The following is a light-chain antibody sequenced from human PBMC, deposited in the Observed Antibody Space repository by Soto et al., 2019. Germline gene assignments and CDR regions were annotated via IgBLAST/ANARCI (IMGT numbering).Light chain of an antibody. CDR3: CSYAGSYTWV. J-gene: IGLJ3*02. CDR1: SSNVGGYNY. CDR2: DVS. Sequence: QAVVTQPRSVSGSPGQSVTISCTGTSSNVGGYNYVSWYQQHPGKAPKLIIYDVSKRPSGVPDRLSGSKSGNTASLTISGLQAEDEADYYCCSYAGSYTWVFGGGTKLTVL. V-gene: IGLV2-11*01.